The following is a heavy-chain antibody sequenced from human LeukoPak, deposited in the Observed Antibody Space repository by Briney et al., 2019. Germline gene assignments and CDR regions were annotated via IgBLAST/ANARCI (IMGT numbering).Heavy chain of an antibody. D-gene: IGHD1-7*01. CDR3: ARQKYNWNWDAFDI. CDR1: GGSISSGDYY. V-gene: IGHV4-30-4*08. CDR2: FYYSGST. J-gene: IGHJ3*02. Sequence: PSETLSLTCTVSGGSISSGDYYWSWIRQPPGKGLEWIGYFYYSGSTYYNPSLKSRVTISVDTSKNQFSLKLSSVTAADTAVYYCARQKYNWNWDAFDIWGQGTMVTVSS.